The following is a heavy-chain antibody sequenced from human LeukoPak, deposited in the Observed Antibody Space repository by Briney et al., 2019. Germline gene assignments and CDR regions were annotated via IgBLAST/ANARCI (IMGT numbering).Heavy chain of an antibody. D-gene: IGHD1-26*01. CDR3: AKVGWELLTYFDY. Sequence: GGSLRLSCEGPGFTFSHYWMTWVRRAPGKGLEWVSAISGSGGSTYYADSVKGRFTISRDNSKNTLYLQMNSLRAEDTAVYYCAKVGWELLTYFDYWGQGTLVTVSS. CDR2: ISGSGGST. CDR1: GFTFSHYW. V-gene: IGHV3-23*01. J-gene: IGHJ4*02.